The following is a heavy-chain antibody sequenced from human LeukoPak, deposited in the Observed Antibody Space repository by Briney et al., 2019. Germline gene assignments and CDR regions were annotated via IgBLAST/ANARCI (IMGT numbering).Heavy chain of an antibody. CDR1: GGSISSSSYY. Sequence: PSQTLSLTCTVCGGSISSSSYYWGWIRQPPGKGLEWIGSIYYSGNTYYNPSLQSRVTISVDTSKNQFSLRLSSVTAADTAVYYCARRPGRYYGMDVWGQGTTVTVSS. CDR3: ARRPGRYYGMDV. J-gene: IGHJ6*02. CDR2: IYYSGNT. V-gene: IGHV4-39*01.